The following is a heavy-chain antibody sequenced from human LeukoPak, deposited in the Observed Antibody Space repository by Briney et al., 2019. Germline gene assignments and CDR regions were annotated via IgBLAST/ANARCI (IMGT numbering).Heavy chain of an antibody. CDR3: ARETHDPTLVRGVVDY. D-gene: IGHD3-10*01. CDR2: IYYSGST. Sequence: SETLSLTCTVSGGSISSNDYYWSWIRQPPGKGLEWIGYIYYSGSTYYNPSLKSRLTISADTSKNQFSLKLRSVTAADTAVYYCARETHDPTLVRGVVDYWGRGTLVTVSS. J-gene: IGHJ4*02. V-gene: IGHV4-30-4*01. CDR1: GGSISSNDYY.